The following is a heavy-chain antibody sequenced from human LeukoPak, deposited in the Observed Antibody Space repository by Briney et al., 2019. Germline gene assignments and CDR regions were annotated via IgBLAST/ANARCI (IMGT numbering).Heavy chain of an antibody. Sequence: SETLSLTCTVSGGSISSSSYYWGWIRQPPGKGLEWIGSTYYSGSTYYNPSLKSRVTISVDTSKNQFSLKLSSVTAADTAVYYCARNPNLRYFDWLLNYYFDYWGQGTLVTVSS. J-gene: IGHJ4*02. CDR2: TYYSGST. V-gene: IGHV4-39*01. CDR3: ARNPNLRYFDWLLNYYFDY. D-gene: IGHD3-9*01. CDR1: GGSISSSSYY.